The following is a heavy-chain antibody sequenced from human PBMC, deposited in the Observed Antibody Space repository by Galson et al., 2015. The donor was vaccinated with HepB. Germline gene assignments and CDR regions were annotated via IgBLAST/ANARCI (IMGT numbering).Heavy chain of an antibody. CDR3: VKSTIVGAPGY. CDR2: ISNNGGST. D-gene: IGHD1-26*01. J-gene: IGHJ4*02. CDR1: ALSFSSFG. Sequence: SLRLSCAASALSFSSFGMHWVRQAPGKGLGYVSAISNNGGSTYYADSVKGRFTISRDNSKNTLYLQMSSLRAEDTAVYYCVKSTIVGAPGYWGQGTLVTVSS. V-gene: IGHV3-64D*06.